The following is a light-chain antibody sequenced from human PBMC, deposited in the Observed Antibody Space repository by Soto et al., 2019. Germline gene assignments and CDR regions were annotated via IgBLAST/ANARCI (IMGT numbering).Light chain of an antibody. CDR1: RSNIGPNT. CDR2: SND. CDR3: AAWDDSLHGWV. J-gene: IGLJ3*02. V-gene: IGLV1-44*01. Sequence: QLVLTQPPSASGTPGQGVTISCSGSRSNIGPNTVNWFQHVPGTAPKLLIFSNDQRPSGVPDRFSGSRSGTSASLAISGLRSEDEADYYCAAWDDSLHGWVFGGGTKLTVL.